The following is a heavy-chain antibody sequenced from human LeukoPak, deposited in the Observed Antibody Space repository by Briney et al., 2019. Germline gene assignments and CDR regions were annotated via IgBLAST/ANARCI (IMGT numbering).Heavy chain of an antibody. CDR1: GGSIRSSYYY. D-gene: IGHD3-22*01. Sequence: SETLSLTCTVSGGSIRSSYYYWGWIRQPPGKGLEWIGSIYDSGSTYYNPSLKSRVTLSVDTSKNQFSLKLSSVTAADRAVYYCAKHEGSYYDKSGYTFDFWGLGTLVTVSS. CDR2: IYDSGST. J-gene: IGHJ4*02. V-gene: IGHV4-39*01. CDR3: AKHEGSYYDKSGYTFDF.